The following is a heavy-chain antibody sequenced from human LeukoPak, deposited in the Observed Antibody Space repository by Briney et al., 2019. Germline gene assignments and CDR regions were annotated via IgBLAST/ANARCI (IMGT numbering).Heavy chain of an antibody. J-gene: IGHJ5*02. CDR3: VRDTIHNSSPSGPGTDGFDP. V-gene: IGHV1-2*02. D-gene: IGHD6-13*01. Sequence: ASVKVSCKASGYTFTDYFIHWVRQAPGQAPEWMGWLNPNSGGTNYAQTFEGRVTMTRDTSITTAYMDLSSLRSDDTAMYYCVRDTIHNSSPSGPGTDGFDPWGQGTLVTVSS. CDR2: LNPNSGGT. CDR1: GYTFTDYF.